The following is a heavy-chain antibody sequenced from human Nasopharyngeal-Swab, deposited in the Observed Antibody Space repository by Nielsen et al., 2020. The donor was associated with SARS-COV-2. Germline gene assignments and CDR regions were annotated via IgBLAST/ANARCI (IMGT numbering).Heavy chain of an antibody. J-gene: IGHJ5*01. V-gene: IGHV3-21*06. Sequence: SLKTSCAASGSTSSSYIMNWVRQAPGKGLEWVSFISPTSDYIYYAESVKGRFTISRDNAKNSLFLQMNSLRAEETAIYYCVRGSYGHYDSWGQGALITVSS. CDR2: ISPTSDYI. D-gene: IGHD4-17*01. CDR3: VRGSYGHYDS. CDR1: GSTSSSYI.